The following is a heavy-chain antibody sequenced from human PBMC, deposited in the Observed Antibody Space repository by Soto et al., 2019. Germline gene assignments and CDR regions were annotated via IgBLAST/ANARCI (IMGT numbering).Heavy chain of an antibody. D-gene: IGHD2-15*01. Sequence: PSETLSLTCAVYGGSFSGYYWSWIRQPPGKGLEWIGEINHGGSTNYNPSLKSRVTISVDTSKNQFSLKLSSVTAADTAVYYCARACSGGSCEYGGEDAFDIWGQGTMVTVSS. CDR2: INHGGST. V-gene: IGHV4-34*01. CDR1: GGSFSGYY. CDR3: ARACSGGSCEYGGEDAFDI. J-gene: IGHJ3*02.